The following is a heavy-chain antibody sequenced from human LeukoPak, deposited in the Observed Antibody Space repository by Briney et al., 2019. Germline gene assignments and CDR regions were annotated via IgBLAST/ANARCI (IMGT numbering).Heavy chain of an antibody. D-gene: IGHD6-13*01. V-gene: IGHV3-53*01. CDR3: AAGSSWYRFDY. Sequence: PGGSPRLSCAASGFTFSNFPMTWVRQAPGKGLEWVSVIYSGGSTYYADSVNGRFTISRDNSKNTLYLQMNSLTAEDTAVYFCAAGSSWYRFDYWGQGTLVTVSS. CDR1: GFTFSNFP. J-gene: IGHJ4*02. CDR2: IYSGGST.